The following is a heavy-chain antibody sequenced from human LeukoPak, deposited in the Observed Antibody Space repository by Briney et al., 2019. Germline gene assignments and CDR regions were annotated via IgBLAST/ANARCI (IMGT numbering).Heavy chain of an antibody. V-gene: IGHV1-69*13. D-gene: IGHD3-9*01. CDR3: ARDLLGSHTSYSSGAWDY. CDR2: IIPIFDTA. CDR1: GYSFILYV. Sequence: SVKVSCKTSGYSFILYVISWVRQAPGQGLEWMGGIIPIFDTADYAQKFQGRLTITADESTSTAYMQLSSLRAEDTAVYYCARDLLGSHTSYSSGAWDYWGQGTLVTVSS. J-gene: IGHJ4*02.